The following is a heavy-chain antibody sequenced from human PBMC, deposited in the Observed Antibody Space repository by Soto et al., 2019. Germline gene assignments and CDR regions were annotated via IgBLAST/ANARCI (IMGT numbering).Heavy chain of an antibody. CDR1: GFYPTTGGVH. CDR2: IYWDDDK. V-gene: IGHV2-5*02. D-gene: IGHD1-26*01. J-gene: IGHJ4*02. CDR3: AHGLGSAFDY. Sequence: ITLKGSGLPLVKPTQTLTRTSTSTGFYPTTGGVHVGWFHQPPGKALEWLALIYWDDDKRYSPSLKTRPTLTQDTSKNQVVLTMTNMDPVDTATYYCAHGLGSAFDYWGQGTQVTVSS.